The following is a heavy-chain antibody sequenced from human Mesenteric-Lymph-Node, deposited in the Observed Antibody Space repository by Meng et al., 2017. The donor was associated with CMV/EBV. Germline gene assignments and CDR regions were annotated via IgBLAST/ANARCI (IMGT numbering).Heavy chain of an antibody. CDR1: GGTFDNYA. CDR3: ASEGRGYSYSSA. V-gene: IGHV1-69*13. Sequence: SVKVSCKASGGTFDNYAVSWVRQVPGQGLDWMGRIIPVFGTTDYAQKFQGRVTITADESTSTACMEMSSLRSEDTAIYYCASEGRGYSYSSAWGQGTLVTVSS. J-gene: IGHJ5*02. CDR2: IIPVFGTT. D-gene: IGHD5-18*01.